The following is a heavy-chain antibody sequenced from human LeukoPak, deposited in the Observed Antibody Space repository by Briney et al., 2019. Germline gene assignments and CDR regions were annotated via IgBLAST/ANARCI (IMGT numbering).Heavy chain of an antibody. Sequence: KSSETLSLTCTVSGGSISSSTSYWAWIRQPPGKGLEWIGNIYYTGNTYYNPSLKSRVTTSVDTSKNQFSLKLSSVTAADTAVYYCARYPKSYSNGWIAVDIWGQGTMVTVSS. CDR3: ARYPKSYSNGWIAVDI. CDR2: IYYTGNT. V-gene: IGHV4-39*01. D-gene: IGHD6-19*01. J-gene: IGHJ3*02. CDR1: GGSISSSTSY.